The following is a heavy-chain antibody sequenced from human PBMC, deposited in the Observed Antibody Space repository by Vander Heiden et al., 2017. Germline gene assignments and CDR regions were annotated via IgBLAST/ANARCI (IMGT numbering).Heavy chain of an antibody. CDR2: IYPGDSDT. D-gene: IGHD6-13*01. V-gene: IGHV5-51*01. CDR1: GYSFTSYG. Sequence: EVQLVQSAAEGKKPGESLKISCKGSGYSFTSYGSGWVGQMPGKGLEWMGIIYPGDSDTRYSPSFQGQVTISADKSISTAYLQWSSLKASDTARYYCARRIAAAGLGGYYGMDVWGQGTTVTVSS. J-gene: IGHJ6*02. CDR3: ARRIAAAGLGGYYGMDV.